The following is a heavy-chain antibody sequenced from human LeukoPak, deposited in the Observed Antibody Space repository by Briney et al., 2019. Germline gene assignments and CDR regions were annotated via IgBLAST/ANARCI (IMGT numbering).Heavy chain of an antibody. J-gene: IGHJ4*02. V-gene: IGHV1-69*13. CDR2: FIPIFGTA. CDR3: ARRGPGIIDY. Sequence: SVKVSCKASGGTFSSYAISWVRQAPGQGREWMGGFIPIFGTANYAQKFQGRVTVTADESTSTAYMELSSLRSEDTAVYYCARRGPGIIDYWGQGTLVTVSS. D-gene: IGHD1-14*01. CDR1: GGTFSSYA.